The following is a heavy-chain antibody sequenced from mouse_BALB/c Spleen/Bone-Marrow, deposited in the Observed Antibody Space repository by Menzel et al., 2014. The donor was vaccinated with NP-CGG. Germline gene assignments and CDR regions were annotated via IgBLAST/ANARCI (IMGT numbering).Heavy chain of an antibody. CDR3: ARDRACGSNWYLDV. CDR1: GFTFTDYY. J-gene: IGHJ1*01. Sequence: DVQLQESGAGLVQPGGSLTLSCATSGFTFTDYYMSWVRQPPGKALEWLGFIRHKANGYTTEYSAPVKGRFTISRDNPQSILYLQMNTLRTEDSATYYCARDRACGSNWYLDVWSAAPTVPVSS. D-gene: IGHD1-1*01. CDR2: IRHKANGYTT. V-gene: IGHV7-3*02.